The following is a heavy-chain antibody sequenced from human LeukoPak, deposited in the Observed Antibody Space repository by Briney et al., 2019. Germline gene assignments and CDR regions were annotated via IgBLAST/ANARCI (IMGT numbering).Heavy chain of an antibody. V-gene: IGHV4-59*01. Sequence: SETLSLTCTVSGGSISTYYWTWIRQPPGKGLEWIGYISYNGNTNYNLSLESRVTISVDTSKNHFSLSLNSVTAADTAVYYCARADYGDYTIDFWGQGTLVAVSS. CDR1: GGSISTYY. J-gene: IGHJ4*02. CDR2: ISYNGNT. D-gene: IGHD4-17*01. CDR3: ARADYGDYTIDF.